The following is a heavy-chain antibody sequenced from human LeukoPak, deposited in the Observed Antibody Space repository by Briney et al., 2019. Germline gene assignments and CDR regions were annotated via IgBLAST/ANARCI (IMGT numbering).Heavy chain of an antibody. D-gene: IGHD3-16*02. Sequence: SETLSLACTVSGGSISSYYWSWIRQPPGKGLGWIGYIYYSGSTNYNPSLKSRVTISVDTSKNQFSLRLSSVTAADTAVYYCARRTFGGVIAYWGQGTLVTVSS. CDR2: IYYSGST. CDR3: ARRTFGGVIAY. V-gene: IGHV4-59*12. CDR1: GGSISSYY. J-gene: IGHJ4*02.